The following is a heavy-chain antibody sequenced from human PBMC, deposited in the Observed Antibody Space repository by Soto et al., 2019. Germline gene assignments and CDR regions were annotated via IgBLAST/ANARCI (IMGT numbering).Heavy chain of an antibody. CDR3: ARGHSTDCSNGVCSFFYNHEMDG. V-gene: IGHV1-2*04. CDR1: GYSFTDYH. D-gene: IGHD2-8*01. CDR2: INPKSGGT. J-gene: IGHJ6*02. Sequence: QVQLVQSGAEVKKPGASVRVSCKASGYSFTDYHIHWVRQAPGQGLEWLGRINPKSGGTSTAQKLQGWVTMTRDRSISTVDMELTRLRSDDTAVYFCARGHSTDCSNGVCSFFYNHEMDGWGQGTTVTVSS.